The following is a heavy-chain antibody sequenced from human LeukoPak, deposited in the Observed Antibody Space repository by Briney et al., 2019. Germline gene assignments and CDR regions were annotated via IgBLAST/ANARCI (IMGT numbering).Heavy chain of an antibody. Sequence: GGSLRLSCAASGFTFSSYGMHWVRQAPGKGLEWVAVISYDGSNKYYADSVKGRFTISRDNSKNTLYLQMNSLRAEDTALYYCARSGGTNWFDPWGQGTLVTVSS. CDR3: ARSGGTNWFDP. J-gene: IGHJ5*02. V-gene: IGHV3-30*03. CDR2: ISYDGSNK. D-gene: IGHD1-1*01. CDR1: GFTFSSYG.